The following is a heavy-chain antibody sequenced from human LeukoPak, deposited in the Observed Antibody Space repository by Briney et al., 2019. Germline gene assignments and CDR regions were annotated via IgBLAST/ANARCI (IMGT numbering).Heavy chain of an antibody. CDR1: GFTFSSYS. CDR3: ARDLVPEPEDTFDSSGKTIDKNKLYYFDY. V-gene: IGHV3-21*01. D-gene: IGHD3-22*01. J-gene: IGHJ4*02. CDR2: ISSSSSYI. Sequence: PGGSLRLSCAASGFTFSSYSMNWVRQAPGKGLEWVSSISSSSSYIYYADSVKGRFTISRDNAKNSLYLQMNSLRAEDTAVYYCARDLVPEPEDTFDSSGKTIDKNKLYYFDYWGQGTLVTVSS.